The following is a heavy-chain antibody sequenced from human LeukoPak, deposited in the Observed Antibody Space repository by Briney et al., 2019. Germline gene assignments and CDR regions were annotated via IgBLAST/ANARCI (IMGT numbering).Heavy chain of an antibody. V-gene: IGHV3-64*04. J-gene: IGHJ6*02. D-gene: IGHD2-2*01. Sequence: PGGSLRLSCAASGFTFSSYAMPWVRQAPGKGLEYVSAISSNGGSTYYADSVKGRFTISRDNSKNTLYLQMNSLRAEDTAVYYCARDGPNQLLSYYYYGMDVWGQGTTVTVSS. CDR3: ARDGPNQLLSYYYYGMDV. CDR2: ISSNGGST. CDR1: GFTFSSYA.